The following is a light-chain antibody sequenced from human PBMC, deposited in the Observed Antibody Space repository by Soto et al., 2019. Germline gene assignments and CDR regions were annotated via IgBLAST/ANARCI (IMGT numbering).Light chain of an antibody. J-gene: IGLJ2*01. Sequence: QSVLTQPPSVSAAPGQKVTISCSGSSSNIGSHYVSWYQQLPGTAPKLLIYDDNKRPSGIPDRFSGSKSGTSATLGITGLQTGDGADYYCATWDTSLSAHVVFGGGTKLTVL. CDR3: ATWDTSLSAHVV. V-gene: IGLV1-51*01. CDR2: DDN. CDR1: SSNIGSHY.